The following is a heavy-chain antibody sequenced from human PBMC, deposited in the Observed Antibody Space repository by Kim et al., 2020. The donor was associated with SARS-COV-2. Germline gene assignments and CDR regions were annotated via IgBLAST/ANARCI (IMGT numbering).Heavy chain of an antibody. V-gene: IGHV1-69*01. D-gene: IGHD3-10*01. CDR3: ARGPYGSGSYYANFDY. J-gene: IGHJ4*02. Sequence: KFQGRVTITADESTSTAYMELSSLRSEDTAVYYCARGPYGSGSYYANFDYWGQGTLVTVSS.